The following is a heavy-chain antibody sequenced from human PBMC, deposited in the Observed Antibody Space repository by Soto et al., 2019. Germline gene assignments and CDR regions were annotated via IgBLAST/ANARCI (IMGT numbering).Heavy chain of an antibody. CDR3: VVLGSQVYYYYGMDV. CDR2: ISSSSSYI. D-gene: IGHD3-16*01. CDR1: GFTFSSYS. Sequence: GGSLRLSCAASGFTFSSYSMNWVRQAPGKGLEWVSSISSSSSYIYYADSVKGRFTISRDNAKSSLYLQMNSLRAEDTAVYYCVVLGSQVYYYYGMDVWGQGTTVTVS. V-gene: IGHV3-21*01. J-gene: IGHJ6*02.